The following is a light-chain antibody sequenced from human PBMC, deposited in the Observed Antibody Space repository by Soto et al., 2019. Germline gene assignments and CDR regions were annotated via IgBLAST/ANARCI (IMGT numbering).Light chain of an antibody. CDR1: SSNIAPNT. V-gene: IGLV1-44*01. CDR2: AND. CDR3: AAWDDSPNGYV. J-gene: IGLJ1*01. Sequence: QSVLTQPPSASGTPGQRVTISCSGSSSNIAPNTVNWYQHLPGAAPQLLIFANDRRPSGVPDRFSGSRSGTSASLAISGLQSEDEADYYCAAWDDSPNGYVFGTGTKLTVL.